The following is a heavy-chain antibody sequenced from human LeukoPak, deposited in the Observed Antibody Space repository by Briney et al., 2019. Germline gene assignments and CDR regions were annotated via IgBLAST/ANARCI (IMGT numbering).Heavy chain of an antibody. V-gene: IGHV3-7*05. Sequence: GGSLRLSCAASGFTFSNSWMNWVRQAPGKGLEWVAIIKTDGSAEYYVDSVKGRFTISRDNAKNSLYLQMDSLTVEDTAVYYCAKGGYWSFDYWGQGALVTVSS. CDR2: IKTDGSAE. CDR1: GFTFSNSW. D-gene: IGHD5-12*01. J-gene: IGHJ4*02. CDR3: AKGGYWSFDY.